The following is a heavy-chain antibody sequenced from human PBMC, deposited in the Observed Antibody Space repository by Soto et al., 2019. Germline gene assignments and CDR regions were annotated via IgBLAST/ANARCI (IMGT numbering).Heavy chain of an antibody. CDR1: RGTFSTYG. CDR2: IIPIFGTI. V-gene: IGHV1-69*13. CDR3: ARGQNFGSYYGWPSYFDY. D-gene: IGHD1-26*01. Sequence: SVKVSCKASRGTFSTYGITWVRQAPEKGLEWMGGIIPIFGTIKYAENFHGRVTITADESTSTAYMELSSLRSEDTAMYYCARGQNFGSYYGWPSYFDYWGQGTLVTVSS. J-gene: IGHJ4*02.